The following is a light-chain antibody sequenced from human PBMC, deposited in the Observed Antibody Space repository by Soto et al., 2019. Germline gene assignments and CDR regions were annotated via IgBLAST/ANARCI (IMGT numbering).Light chain of an antibody. J-gene: IGKJ5*01. V-gene: IGKV3D-15*01. CDR2: GAS. CDR3: QQYNEWARIT. CDR1: QRVLSK. Sequence: EIVRTQATSKLSVAPGARAALTCTDSQRVLSKLAWHQQTPGQATRLLIYGASSRATGIPDRFSGSGSVTDFALTISRLECEDFAVSYCQQYNEWARITGGQAKPLVIK.